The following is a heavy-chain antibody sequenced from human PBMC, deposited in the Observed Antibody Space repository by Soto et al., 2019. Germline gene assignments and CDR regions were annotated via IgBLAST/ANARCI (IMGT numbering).Heavy chain of an antibody. J-gene: IGHJ4*02. V-gene: IGHV1-18*01. CDR3: ARGPTDYYDNSGNYFLDY. Sequence: QVQLVQSGAEVKKPGASVKVSCKASGYTFTTYGMSWVRQDPGQGLDWMGWISTYDGTTKYAERLQGSVTMTTDTATSTAYVELRSLRSDDTAVYYCARGPTDYYDNSGNYFLDYWGQGTLVTVSS. D-gene: IGHD3-22*01. CDR2: ISTYDGTT. CDR1: GYTFTTYG.